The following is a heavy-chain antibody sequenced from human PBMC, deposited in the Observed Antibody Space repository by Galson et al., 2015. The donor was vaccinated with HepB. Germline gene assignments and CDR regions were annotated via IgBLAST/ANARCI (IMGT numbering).Heavy chain of an antibody. J-gene: IGHJ4*02. CDR3: ARVSGYYGSRERRCFDY. D-gene: IGHD3-10*01. V-gene: IGHV7-4-1*02. CDR1: GYTFTSYA. Sequence: SVKVSCKASGYTFTSYAMNWVRQAPGQGLEWMGWINTNTGNPTYAQGFTGRFVFSLDNSVSTAYLQISSLKAEDTAVYYCARVSGYYGSRERRCFDYWGQGTLVTVSS. CDR2: INTNTGNP.